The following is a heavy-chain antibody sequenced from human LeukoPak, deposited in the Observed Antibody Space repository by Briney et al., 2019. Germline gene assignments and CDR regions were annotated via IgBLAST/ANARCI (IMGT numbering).Heavy chain of an antibody. V-gene: IGHV4-59*01. CDR3: ARAPYSSGWYEFDY. Sequence: SETLSLTCTVSGGSISSYYWSWIRQPPGKGLEWIGYIYYSGSTNYNPSLKSRVTISVDTSKNQFSLKLSSVTAADTAVYYCARAPYSSGWYEFDYWGLGTLVTVSS. D-gene: IGHD6-19*01. CDR2: IYYSGST. CDR1: GGSISSYY. J-gene: IGHJ4*02.